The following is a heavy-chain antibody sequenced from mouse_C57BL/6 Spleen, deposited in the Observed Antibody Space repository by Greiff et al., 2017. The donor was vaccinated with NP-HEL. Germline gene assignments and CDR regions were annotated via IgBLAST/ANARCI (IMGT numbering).Heavy chain of an antibody. D-gene: IGHD1-1*01. Sequence: QVQLQQSGAELVKPGASVKLSCKASGYTFTSYWMQWVKQRPGQGLEWIGEIDPSDSYTNYNQKFKGKATLTVDTSSSTAYMQLSSLTSEDSAVYYCARSWGYGSSWFAYWGQGTLVTVSA. CDR2: IDPSDSYT. J-gene: IGHJ3*01. CDR3: ARSWGYGSSWFAY. CDR1: GYTFTSYW. V-gene: IGHV1-50*01.